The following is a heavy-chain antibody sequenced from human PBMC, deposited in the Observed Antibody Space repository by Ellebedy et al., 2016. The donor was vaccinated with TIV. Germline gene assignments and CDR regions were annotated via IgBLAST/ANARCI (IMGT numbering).Heavy chain of an antibody. CDR1: GFTFSNYW. CDR3: ARDLVLGSGSLDY. D-gene: IGHD3-10*01. Sequence: PGGSLRLSCAASGFTFSNYWMHWVRQAPEKGLVWVSRIRVDGRETNYADSVKGRFTISRDNAKNTLYLQMSSLRAEDTAVYYCARDLVLGSGSLDYWGQGTLVTVSS. CDR2: IRVDGRET. V-gene: IGHV3-74*01. J-gene: IGHJ4*02.